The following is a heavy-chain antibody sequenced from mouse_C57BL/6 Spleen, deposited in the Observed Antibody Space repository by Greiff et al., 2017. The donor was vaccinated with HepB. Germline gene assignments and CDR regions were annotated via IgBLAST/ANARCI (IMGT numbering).Heavy chain of an antibody. V-gene: IGHV7-1*01. CDR1: GFTFSDFY. J-gene: IGHJ4*01. Sequence: EVKVEESGGGLVQSGRSLRLSCATSGFTFSDFYMEWVRQAPGKGLEWIAASRNKANDYTTEYSASVKGRFIVSRDTSQSILYLQMNALRAEDTAIYYCARDREAGAMDYWGQGTSVTVSS. CDR3: ARDREAGAMDY. CDR2: SRNKANDYTT.